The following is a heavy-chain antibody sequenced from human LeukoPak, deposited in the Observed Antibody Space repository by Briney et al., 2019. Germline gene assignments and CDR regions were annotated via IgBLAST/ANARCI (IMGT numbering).Heavy chain of an antibody. J-gene: IGHJ4*02. CDR1: GGSISSGNR. D-gene: IGHD3-22*01. Sequence: SARTLCLTCAAAGGSISSGNRWSWARQPPGKGLEWIGEIYHSGGTNYNPSLKSRVTISVDKSKNQFSLKLSSVTAADTAVYYGARKPIVNSAWYYFDFWGQGTLVSVSS. CDR3: ARKPIVNSAWYYFDF. V-gene: IGHV4-4*02. CDR2: IYHSGGT.